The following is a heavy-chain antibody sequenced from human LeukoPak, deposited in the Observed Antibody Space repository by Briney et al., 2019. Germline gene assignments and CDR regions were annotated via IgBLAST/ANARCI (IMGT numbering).Heavy chain of an antibody. CDR2: NYYSGST. J-gene: IGHJ6*02. D-gene: IGHD5-24*01. CDR3: ARALPEEMATTWGSYGMDV. V-gene: IGHV4-59*01. Sequence: PSETLSLTCTVSGDSMSRYYWSCIRQPPGKGLEWVGYNYYSGSTNYNPSLKSRVTISVVTSKKQFSLKLSSVTAADTAVYYCARALPEEMATTWGSYGMDVWGQGTTVTVSS. CDR1: GDSMSRYY.